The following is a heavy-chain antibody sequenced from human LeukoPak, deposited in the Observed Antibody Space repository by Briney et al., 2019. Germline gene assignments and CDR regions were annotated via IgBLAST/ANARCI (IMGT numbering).Heavy chain of an antibody. V-gene: IGHV4-34*01. CDR2: INHSGST. D-gene: IGHD4-17*01. CDR3: ARGQRTVTMTFLGY. Sequence: SETLSLTCAVYGGSFSGYYWSWIRQPPGKGLEWIGEINHSGSTNYNPSLKSRVTISVDTSKNQFSLKLSSVTAADTAVYYCARGQRTVTMTFLGYWGQGTLVTVSS. CDR1: GGSFSGYY. J-gene: IGHJ4*02.